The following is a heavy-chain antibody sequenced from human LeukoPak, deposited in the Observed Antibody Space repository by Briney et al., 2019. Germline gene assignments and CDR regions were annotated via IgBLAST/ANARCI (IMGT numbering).Heavy chain of an antibody. V-gene: IGHV3-33*01. CDR3: ARGRVYDFWSGYSYYYYGMDV. CDR1: GFTFSSYG. CDR2: IWYDGSNK. Sequence: GRSLRLSCAASGFTFSSYGMHWVRQAPGKGLEWVAVIWYDGSNKYYADSVKGRFTISRDNSKNTLYLQMNSLRAEDTAVYYCARGRVYDFWSGYSYYYYGMDVWGQGTTVTVFS. J-gene: IGHJ6*02. D-gene: IGHD3-3*01.